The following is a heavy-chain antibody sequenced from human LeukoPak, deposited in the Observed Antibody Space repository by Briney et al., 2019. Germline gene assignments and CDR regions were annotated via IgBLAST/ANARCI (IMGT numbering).Heavy chain of an antibody. J-gene: IGHJ4*02. CDR1: GFTFSSYS. CDR3: AITGNPATGDY. D-gene: IGHD1-20*01. V-gene: IGHV3-53*01. CDR2: IYSGGST. Sequence: GGSLRLSCAASGFTFSSYSMNWVRQAPGKGLEGVSVIYSGGSTYYADSVKGRFTISRDNSKNTVYLQMNSLRAEDTAVYYCAITGNPATGDYWGQGTLVTVSS.